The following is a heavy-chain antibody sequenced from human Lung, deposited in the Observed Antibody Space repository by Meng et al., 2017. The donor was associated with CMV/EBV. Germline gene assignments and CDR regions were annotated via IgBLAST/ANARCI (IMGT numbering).Heavy chain of an antibody. CDR3: AKAYSLLGNGMDV. Sequence: AAPGFTFDDYAMHWVRQAPGRGPGLVSGITWNSGDKGYADSVKGRFTISRDNAKNSLYLQMNSLRPEDTALYYCAKAYSLLGNGMDVWGRGTTVTVSS. J-gene: IGHJ6*02. CDR1: GFTFDDYA. V-gene: IGHV3-9*01. D-gene: IGHD2-21*01. CDR2: ITWNSGDK.